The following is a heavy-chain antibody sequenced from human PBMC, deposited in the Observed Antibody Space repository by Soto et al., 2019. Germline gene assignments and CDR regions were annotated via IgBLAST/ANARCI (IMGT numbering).Heavy chain of an antibody. V-gene: IGHV4-34*01. CDR1: GGSFSDYF. CDR3: ARGPHRITMVRGVRNWFDP. CDR2: INHSGST. D-gene: IGHD3-10*01. J-gene: IGHJ5*01. Sequence: PSETLSLTCAVYGGSFSDYFWSWIRQPPGKGLEWIGEINHSGSTNYNPSLKSRVTISVDTSKNQFSLKLSSVTAADTAVFYCARGPHRITMVRGVRNWFDPWGQGTLVT.